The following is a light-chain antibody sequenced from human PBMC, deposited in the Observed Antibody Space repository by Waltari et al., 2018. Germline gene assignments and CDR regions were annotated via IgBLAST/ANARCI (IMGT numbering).Light chain of an antibody. J-gene: IGLJ3*02. V-gene: IGLV1-44*01. CDR1: YSNIGSRA. CDR2: GND. Sequence: QSALTQPPSVSGTPGQRVTISCSGSYSNIGSRAVTWYQQLPGTAPKLLIYGNDHRPSGVPDRFAGSKSGTSASLAISGLQSEDEADNYCATWDDSLNWVFGGGTKLTVL. CDR3: ATWDDSLNWV.